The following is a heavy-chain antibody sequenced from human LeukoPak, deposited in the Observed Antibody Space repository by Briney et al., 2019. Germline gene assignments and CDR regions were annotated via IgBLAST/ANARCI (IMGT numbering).Heavy chain of an antibody. CDR3: ARSSSVDYYGSGSFDY. Sequence: GESLRLSCAASGFTVSDNYMSWVRQAPGKGLEWVSGIYSGGRTYYADSVKGRFTISRDNSKNTLYLQMNSLRAGDTAVYYCARSSSVDYYGSGSFDYWGQGTLVTVSS. D-gene: IGHD3-10*01. V-gene: IGHV3-66*01. CDR2: IYSGGRT. CDR1: GFTVSDNY. J-gene: IGHJ4*02.